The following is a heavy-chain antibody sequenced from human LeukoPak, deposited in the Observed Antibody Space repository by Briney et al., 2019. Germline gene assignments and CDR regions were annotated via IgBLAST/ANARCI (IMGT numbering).Heavy chain of an antibody. CDR1: GGSISSGSYY. Sequence: PSQTLSLTCTVSGGSISSGSYYWSWIRQPAGKGLEWIGRIYTSGGTNYNPSLKSRVTISVDTSKNQFSLKLSSVTAADTAVYYCAREYDFWSGLDYWGQGTLVTVSS. D-gene: IGHD3-3*01. V-gene: IGHV4-61*02. CDR3: AREYDFWSGLDY. J-gene: IGHJ4*02. CDR2: IYTSGGT.